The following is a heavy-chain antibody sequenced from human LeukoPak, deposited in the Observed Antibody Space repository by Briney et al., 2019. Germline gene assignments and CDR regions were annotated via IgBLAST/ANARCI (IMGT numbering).Heavy chain of an antibody. Sequence: GGSLRLSCAASGFTFNNYAMNWVRQAPGKGLHWVSSISGGGETTYYADSAKGRFTISRDNSQNTLYLQMNSLRAEDTAVYYCARDYADYVGYFFFDYWGQGTLVTVSS. CDR1: GFTFNNYA. CDR2: ISGGGETT. V-gene: IGHV3-23*01. J-gene: IGHJ4*02. D-gene: IGHD4-17*01. CDR3: ARDYADYVGYFFFDY.